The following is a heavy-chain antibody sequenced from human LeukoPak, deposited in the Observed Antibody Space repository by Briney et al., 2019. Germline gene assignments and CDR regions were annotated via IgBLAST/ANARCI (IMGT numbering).Heavy chain of an antibody. CDR1: GYRFDGYW. J-gene: IGHJ3*02. Sequence: GESLKISCKGSGYRFDGYWINWVRQMPGRGLEWMGTIDPSDSYTKYNPSFQGHVTISADKSISTAYLQWSSLKASDTAMYYLARPLSSGYYGGGFDIWGQGTMVTVSS. CDR2: IDPSDSYT. CDR3: ARPLSSGYYGGGFDI. D-gene: IGHD3-22*01. V-gene: IGHV5-10-1*01.